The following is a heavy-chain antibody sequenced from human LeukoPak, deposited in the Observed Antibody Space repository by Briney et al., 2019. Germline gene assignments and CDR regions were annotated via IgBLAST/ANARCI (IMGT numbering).Heavy chain of an antibody. CDR1: VGSISTFY. V-gene: IGHV4-59*01. CDR3: AREDPQITMPEGLDA. D-gene: IGHD3-3*01. J-gene: IGHJ6*02. CDR2: IYYSGST. Sequence: PSETLSLTCTVSVGSISTFYWSWLRQPPGKGLEWIGYIYYSGSTNYNPSLKSRVTISVDTSKNQFSLRMSSVTAADTAVYYCAREDPQITMPEGLDAWGQGTTVTVSS.